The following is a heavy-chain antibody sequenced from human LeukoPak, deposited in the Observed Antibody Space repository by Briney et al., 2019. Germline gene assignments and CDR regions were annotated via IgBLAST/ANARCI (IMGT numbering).Heavy chain of an antibody. CDR3: ARGLTYYHRSTYSDFTY. CDR1: GYTFTSYG. Sequence: PAASVKVSCKASGYTFTSYGISWVRQAPGQGLEWMGWISAYNGNTNYAQKLQGRVTMTTDTSTSTAYMELSSLRSEDTAVYYCARGLTYYHRSTYSDFTYWGQGTQVTVSS. V-gene: IGHV1-18*01. CDR2: ISAYNGNT. D-gene: IGHD3-22*01. J-gene: IGHJ4*02.